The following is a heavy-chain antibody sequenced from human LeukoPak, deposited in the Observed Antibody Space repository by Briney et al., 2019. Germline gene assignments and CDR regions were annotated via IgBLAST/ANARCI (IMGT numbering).Heavy chain of an antibody. D-gene: IGHD3-10*01. V-gene: IGHV3-23*01. J-gene: IGHJ4*02. Sequence: PGGSLRLSCAASGFTFSNYAMSWVRQAPGKGLEWVSAISSNGGGTYYADSVKGRFTISRDNSKNTLYLQMNTLRAEDTAVYYCAKTVVQTVYEYYFDSWGQGTLVTVSS. CDR2: ISSNGGGT. CDR3: AKTVVQTVYEYYFDS. CDR1: GFTFSNYA.